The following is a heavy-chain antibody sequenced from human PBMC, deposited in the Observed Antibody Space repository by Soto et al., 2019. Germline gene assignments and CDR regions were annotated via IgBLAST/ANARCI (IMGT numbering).Heavy chain of an antibody. CDR2: IIPIFGTA. V-gene: IGHV1-69*13. D-gene: IGHD2-15*01. Sequence: SVKVSCKASGGTFSSYAISWVRQAPGQGLEWMGGIIPIFGTANYAQKFQGRVTITAAEYTSTAYMELRSLRFEDTAVYYSARDSRYCSGGSCYFLPGIDYWGQGTLVTVSS. CDR1: GGTFSSYA. CDR3: ARDSRYCSGGSCYFLPGIDY. J-gene: IGHJ4*02.